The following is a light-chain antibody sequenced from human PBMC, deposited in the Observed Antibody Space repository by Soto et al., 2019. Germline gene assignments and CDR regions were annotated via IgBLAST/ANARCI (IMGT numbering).Light chain of an antibody. CDR3: GTWDSSLSPEVV. CDR1: GSNIGNNY. Sequence: QSVLTQPPSVSAAPGQTVTISCSGSGSNIGNNYVSWYQHLPGTAPKLLIYDNNKRPSGIPDRFSGSKSGTSATLGITGLQTGDEADYYCGTWDSSLSPEVVFGGGTKVTVL. J-gene: IGLJ2*01. V-gene: IGLV1-51*01. CDR2: DNN.